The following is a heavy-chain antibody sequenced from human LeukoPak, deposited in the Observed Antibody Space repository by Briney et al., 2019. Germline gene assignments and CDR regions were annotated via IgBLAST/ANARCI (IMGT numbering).Heavy chain of an antibody. CDR1: GDSISSYY. Sequence: SETLSLTCTVSGDSISSYYWSWIRQPPGKGLEWIGYFYYSGSTNYSPSLNSRVTISADTSKNQFSLKLSSVTAADTAVYYCARGVVVAAPRGFAFDIWGQGTMVTVSS. J-gene: IGHJ3*02. D-gene: IGHD2-15*01. V-gene: IGHV4-59*01. CDR3: ARGVVVAAPRGFAFDI. CDR2: FYYSGST.